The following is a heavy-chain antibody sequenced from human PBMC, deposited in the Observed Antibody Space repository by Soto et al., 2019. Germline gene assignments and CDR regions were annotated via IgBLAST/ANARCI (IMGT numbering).Heavy chain of an antibody. V-gene: IGHV3-21*01. J-gene: IGHJ3*02. CDR3: ARNEYSGYDDAFDI. Sequence: GGSLRLSCAASGFTFSSYIMNWVRQAPGKGLEWVSSISSSSSYIYYADSVKGRFTISRDNAKNSLYLQMNSLRAEDTAVYYCARNEYSGYDDAFDIWGQGTMVTVSS. D-gene: IGHD5-12*01. CDR2: ISSSSSYI. CDR1: GFTFSSYI.